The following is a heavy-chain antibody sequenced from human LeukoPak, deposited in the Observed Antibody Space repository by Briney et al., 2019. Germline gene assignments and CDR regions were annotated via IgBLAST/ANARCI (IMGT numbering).Heavy chain of an antibody. CDR2: MNPNSGNT. Sequence: ASVKVSCKASGYTFTSYDINWVRQATGQGLEWMGWMNPNSGNTGYAQKFQGRVTMTRNTSISTAYMELSSLRSEDRAVYYCARATDYDFWSGYYPQAYNWFDPWGQGTLVTVSS. J-gene: IGHJ5*02. CDR1: GYTFTSYD. D-gene: IGHD3-3*01. CDR3: ARATDYDFWSGYYPQAYNWFDP. V-gene: IGHV1-8*01.